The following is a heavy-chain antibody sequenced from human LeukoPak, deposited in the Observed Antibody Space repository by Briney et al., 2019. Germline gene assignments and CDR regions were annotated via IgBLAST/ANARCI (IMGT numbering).Heavy chain of an antibody. J-gene: IGHJ5*01. CDR3: VKDWDHFDFDS. Sequence: GGSLRLSCAASGFTFSSYAMSWVRQAPGKGLVWVSRIKGDGSHTVYADSVKGRFTISRDNAKNTLFLQMRSLRVEDTAVYYCVKDWDHFDFDSWGQGTLVTVSS. CDR2: IKGDGSHT. CDR1: GFTFSSYA. V-gene: IGHV3-74*01. D-gene: IGHD1-26*01.